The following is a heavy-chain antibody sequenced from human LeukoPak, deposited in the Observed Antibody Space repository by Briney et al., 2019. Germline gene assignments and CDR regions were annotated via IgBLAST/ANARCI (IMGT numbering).Heavy chain of an antibody. D-gene: IGHD5-18*01. V-gene: IGHV3-21*01. CDR2: ISRSSSYN. J-gene: IGHJ4*02. CDR1: EFTFSGYS. CDR3: ARGVDTAIPMNY. Sequence: GGSLRLSCAASEFTFSGYSMSWVRQAPGKGLEWVSSISRSSSYNYYADSLKGRFTISRDNAKNSLYLQMNSLRAEDTAVYYCARGVDTAIPMNYWGQGTLVTVSS.